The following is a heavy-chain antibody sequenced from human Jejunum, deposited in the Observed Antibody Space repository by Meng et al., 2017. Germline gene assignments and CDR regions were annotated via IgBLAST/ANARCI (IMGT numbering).Heavy chain of an antibody. CDR1: GGSISSVYW. J-gene: IGHJ4*02. CDR2: IYHSGST. CDR3: ARGGYYSFDY. D-gene: IGHD5-18*01. V-gene: IGHV4-4*02. Sequence: VPLEESGPGLGKPSETLSLTCAVSGGSISSVYWWTWGRQSPGKGLEWIGEIYHSGSTNYNPSLKSRVTISVDKSKDQFSLKLTSVTAADTAVYYCARGGYYSFDYWGQGTLVTVSS.